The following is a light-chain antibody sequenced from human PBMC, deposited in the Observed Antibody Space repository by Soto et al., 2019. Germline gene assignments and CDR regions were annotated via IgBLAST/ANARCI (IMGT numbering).Light chain of an antibody. J-gene: IGLJ2*01. CDR2: EVT. Sequence: QSALTQPASVSGSPGQSITISCTGTSSDVGGYKYVSWYQQHPGKAPKLMIYEVTNRPSGVSYRFSGSKSGNTASLTISGLQAEDEADYYCSSYTSRSTVAFGGGTKVTVL. CDR1: SSDVGGYKY. V-gene: IGLV2-14*01. CDR3: SSYTSRSTVA.